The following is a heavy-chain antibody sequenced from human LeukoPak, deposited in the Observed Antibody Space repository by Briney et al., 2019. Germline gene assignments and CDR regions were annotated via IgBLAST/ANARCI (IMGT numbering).Heavy chain of an antibody. D-gene: IGHD6-13*01. CDR1: GGSISNYY. CDR2: IYYSGST. Sequence: SEILSLTCTVSGGSISNYYWSWIRQPPGKGLEWIGYIYYSGSTNYNPFLKSRVIISVDTSKNQFSLKLSSVTAADTAVYYCARERVWWFDPWGQGTLVTVSS. J-gene: IGHJ5*02. CDR3: ARERVWWFDP. V-gene: IGHV4-59*01.